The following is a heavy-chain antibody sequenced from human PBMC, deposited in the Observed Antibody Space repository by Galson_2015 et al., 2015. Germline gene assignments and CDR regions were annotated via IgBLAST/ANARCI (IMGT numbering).Heavy chain of an antibody. CDR2: ISYDGSNK. CDR1: GLTFRSYD. D-gene: IGHD3-22*01. Sequence: SLRLSCAASGLTFRSYDMHWVRQAPGKGLEWEAVISYDGSNKKYADSVKGRFTVSRDSSKNKLYLQMNSLRAEDTAVYLCASAYYYDHDAYRDYWGQGTLVTVSS. V-gene: IGHV3-30*03. CDR3: ASAYYYDHDAYRDY. J-gene: IGHJ4*02.